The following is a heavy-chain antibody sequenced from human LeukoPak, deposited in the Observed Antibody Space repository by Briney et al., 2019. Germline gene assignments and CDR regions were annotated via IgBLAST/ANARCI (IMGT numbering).Heavy chain of an antibody. J-gene: IGHJ3*02. CDR2: ISYEGGTP. CDR3: ARVGVSGAFDI. Sequence: GGSLRLSCAASGFTLSSYSMHWVRKAPGRGLEYVSAISYEGGTPYYADSVKGRFTISRDNSENTLYLQMGSLRPEDMTVYYCARVGVSGAFDIWGQGTMVTVSS. CDR1: GFTLSSYS. D-gene: IGHD6-25*01. V-gene: IGHV3-64*02.